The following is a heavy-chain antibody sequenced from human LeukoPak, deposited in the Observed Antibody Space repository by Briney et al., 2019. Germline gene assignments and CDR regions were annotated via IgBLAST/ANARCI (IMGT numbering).Heavy chain of an antibody. D-gene: IGHD4-17*01. CDR3: VAYGGFRAFDI. Sequence: SETLSLTCSVSGGSISSYYWSWVRQPPGKGLEWIGYIYYSGSTNYNPSLKSRLTISLDTSKRQFSLKLSSVTAADTAVYYCVAYGGFRAFDIWGQGAMVAVS. J-gene: IGHJ3*02. V-gene: IGHV4-59*08. CDR2: IYYSGST. CDR1: GGSISSYY.